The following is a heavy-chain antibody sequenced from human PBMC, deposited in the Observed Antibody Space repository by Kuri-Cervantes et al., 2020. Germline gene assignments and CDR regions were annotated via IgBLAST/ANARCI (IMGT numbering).Heavy chain of an antibody. CDR2: ISSSSSYI. CDR3: ARAPGGYYYGMDV. V-gene: IGHV3-21*01. D-gene: IGHD3-10*01. J-gene: IGHJ6*02. Sequence: GGSLRLSCTASGFTFSSYSMNWVRQDPGKGLEWVSSISSSSSYIYYADSVKGRFTISRDNAKNSLYLQMNSLRAEDTAVYYCARAPGGYYYGMDVWGQGTTVTVSS. CDR1: GFTFSSYS.